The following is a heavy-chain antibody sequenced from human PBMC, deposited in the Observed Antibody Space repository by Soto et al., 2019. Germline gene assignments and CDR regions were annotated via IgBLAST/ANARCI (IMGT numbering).Heavy chain of an antibody. D-gene: IGHD1-26*01. V-gene: IGHV4-59*01. J-gene: IGHJ4*02. CDR1: GGSISSYY. CDR2: IYYSGST. Sequence: QVQLQESGPGLVKPSETLSLTCTVSGGSISSYYWSWIRQPPGKGLEWIGYIYYSGSTNYNPSLTSRVTIXXDXCXXQFSLQLSSVTAADTAVYYCARGGAGDGGSYPIDYWGQGTLVTVSS. CDR3: ARGGAGDGGSYPIDY.